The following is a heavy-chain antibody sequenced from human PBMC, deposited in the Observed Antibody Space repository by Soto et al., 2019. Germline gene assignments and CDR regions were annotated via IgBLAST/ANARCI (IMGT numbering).Heavy chain of an antibody. CDR3: ARDQGYVHAFDI. D-gene: IGHD3-16*01. CDR2: IWYDGSNK. J-gene: IGHJ3*02. V-gene: IGHV3-33*01. CDR1: GFTFSSYG. Sequence: QVQLVESGGGVVQPGRSLRLSCAASGFTFSSYGMHWVRQAPGKGLEWVAVIWYDGSNKYYADSVKGRFTISRDNSKNTLHLQMHSPRDEDTAVYYCARDQGYVHAFDIWGQGTMVTVAS.